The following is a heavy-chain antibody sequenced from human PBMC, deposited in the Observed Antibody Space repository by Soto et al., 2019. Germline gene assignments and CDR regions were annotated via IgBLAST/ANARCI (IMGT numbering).Heavy chain of an antibody. CDR2: ISYYGSNK. V-gene: IGHV3-30-3*01. D-gene: IGHD3-10*01. J-gene: IGHJ6*02. CDR1: GFTFSSYA. CDR3: ARDGGRPPYYYGSGPYYYYGMDV. Sequence: GGSLRLSCAASGFTFSSYAMHWVRQAPGKGLEWVAVISYYGSNKYYADSVKGRFTISRDNSKNTLYLQMNSLRAEDTAVYYCARDGGRPPYYYGSGPYYYYGMDVWGQGTTVTVSS.